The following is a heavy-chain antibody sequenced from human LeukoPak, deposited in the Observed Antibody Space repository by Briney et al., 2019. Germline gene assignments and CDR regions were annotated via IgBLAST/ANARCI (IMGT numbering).Heavy chain of an antibody. V-gene: IGHV4-59*01. CDR3: ARAVGTTTGLFDY. CDR1: GGSISSYY. D-gene: IGHD1-26*01. CDR2: IYYSGST. Sequence: SETLSLTCSVSGGSISSYYWSWIRQPPGKGLEWIGYIYYSGSTNYNPSLKSRVTISVDTSKNQFSLRLSSVTAADTAVYYCARAVGTTTGLFDYWGQGALVTVSS. J-gene: IGHJ4*02.